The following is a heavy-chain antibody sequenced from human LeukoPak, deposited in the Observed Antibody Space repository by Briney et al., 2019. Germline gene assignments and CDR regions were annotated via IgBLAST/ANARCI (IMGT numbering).Heavy chain of an antibody. Sequence: GGSLRLSCAASGFTFNSYAMSWVRQAPGKGPEWVSAISGSGGSTYYADSVKGRFTISRDNSKNTLYLQMNSLRAEDTAVYYCAKCYYDSSGYYFGAFDIWGQGTMVTVSS. CDR2: ISGSGGST. D-gene: IGHD3-22*01. J-gene: IGHJ3*02. CDR1: GFTFNSYA. CDR3: AKCYYDSSGYYFGAFDI. V-gene: IGHV3-23*01.